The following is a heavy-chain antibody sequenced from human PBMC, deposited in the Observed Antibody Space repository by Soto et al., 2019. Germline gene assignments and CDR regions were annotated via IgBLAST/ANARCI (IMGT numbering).Heavy chain of an antibody. V-gene: IGHV4-34*01. CDR3: ARGGITMVRGAMPFDY. CDR2: INHSGIT. CDR1: GGSFIGYY. J-gene: IGHJ4*02. Sequence: SAPLSLTCAVYGGSFIGYYWSWIRQPPGKGLEWIGEINHSGITNYNPSLKSRVTISVDTSKNQFSLKLSSVTAADTAVYYCARGGITMVRGAMPFDYWGQGTLVTVSS. D-gene: IGHD3-10*01.